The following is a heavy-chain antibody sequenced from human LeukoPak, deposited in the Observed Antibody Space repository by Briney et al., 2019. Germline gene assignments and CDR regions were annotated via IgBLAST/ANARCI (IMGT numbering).Heavy chain of an antibody. CDR3: TTHSVTVSGTHF. CDR2: IKSHTNGGTS. Sequence: PGGSLRLSCVASGFTFNNAWMTWVRQSPGMGLEWVGRIKSHTNGGTSEYAAPVKGRFIISREDSKSTLYLQMNSLKPEDTAMYYCTTHSVTVSGTHFWGQGALVTVSS. D-gene: IGHD6-19*01. V-gene: IGHV3-15*07. J-gene: IGHJ4*01. CDR1: GFTFNNAW.